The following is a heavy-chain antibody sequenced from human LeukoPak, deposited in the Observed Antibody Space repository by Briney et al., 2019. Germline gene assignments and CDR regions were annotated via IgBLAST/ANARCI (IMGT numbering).Heavy chain of an antibody. CDR2: ISGSGGST. Sequence: GGSLRLSCAASGFTFSSYAMSWVRQAPGKGLEWVSAISGSGGSTYYADSVKGRFTISSDNSKNTLYLQMNSLRAEDTAVYYCAKEDIVLMVYATGYFDYWGQGTLVTVSS. D-gene: IGHD2-8*01. CDR3: AKEDIVLMVYATGYFDY. J-gene: IGHJ4*02. V-gene: IGHV3-23*01. CDR1: GFTFSSYA.